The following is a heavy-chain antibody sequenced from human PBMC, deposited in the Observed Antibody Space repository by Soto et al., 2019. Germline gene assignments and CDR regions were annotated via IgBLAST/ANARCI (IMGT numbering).Heavy chain of an antibody. Sequence: PSETLSLTCTVSGGSISSYYWSWIRQPPGKGLEWIGEINHSGSTNYNPSLKSRVTISVDTSKNQFSLKLSSVTATDTAVYYCARGVFPFDSWGLGTLVTVSS. J-gene: IGHJ4*01. CDR2: INHSGST. V-gene: IGHV4-34*01. CDR1: GGSISSYY. D-gene: IGHD3-10*02. CDR3: ARGVFPFDS.